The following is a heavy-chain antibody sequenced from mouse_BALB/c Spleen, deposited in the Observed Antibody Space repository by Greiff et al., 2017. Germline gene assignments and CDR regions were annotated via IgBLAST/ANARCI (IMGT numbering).Heavy chain of an antibody. CDR2: INPSNGGT. CDR1: GYTFTSYY. J-gene: IGHJ2*01. Sequence: VQLQQSGAELVKPGASVKLSCKASGYTFTSYYMYWVKQRPGQGLEWIGEINPSNGGTNFNEKFKSKATLTVDKSSSTAYMQLSSLTSEDSAVYYCTRSELFDYWGQGTTLTVSS. V-gene: IGHV1S81*02. CDR3: TRSELFDY.